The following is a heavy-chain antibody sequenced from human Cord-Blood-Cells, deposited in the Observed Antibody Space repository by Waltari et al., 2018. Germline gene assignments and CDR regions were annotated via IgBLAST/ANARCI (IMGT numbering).Heavy chain of an antibody. Sequence: CAVYGGSFSGYYWSWIRKPPGKGLEWIGEINHSGSTNYNPSLKSRVTISVDTSKNQFSLKLSSVTAADTAVYYGARGGEDNWFDPWGQGTLVTVSS. V-gene: IGHV4-34*01. J-gene: IGHJ5*02. D-gene: IGHD3-10*01. CDR2: INHSGST. CDR1: GGSFSGYY. CDR3: ARGGEDNWFDP.